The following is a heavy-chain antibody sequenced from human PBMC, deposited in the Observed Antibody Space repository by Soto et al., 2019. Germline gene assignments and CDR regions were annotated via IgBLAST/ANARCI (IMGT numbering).Heavy chain of an antibody. Sequence: PSETLSLTCTVSGGSISSGGYYWSWIRQHPGKGLEWIGYIYYSGSTYYNPSLKSRVTISVDTSKNQFSLKLSSVTAADTAVYYCARSGIAAAGNYFYFGYWGQGTLDTVSS. CDR3: ARSGIAAAGNYFYFGY. J-gene: IGHJ4*02. CDR1: GGSISSGGYY. CDR2: IYYSGST. D-gene: IGHD6-13*01. V-gene: IGHV4-31*02.